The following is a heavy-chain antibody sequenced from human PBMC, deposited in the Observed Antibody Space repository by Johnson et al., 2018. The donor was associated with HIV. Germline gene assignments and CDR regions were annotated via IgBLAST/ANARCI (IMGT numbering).Heavy chain of an antibody. CDR3: ARAYSYGVFDI. CDR1: GFTFSDYA. Sequence: QVQLVESGGGVVRPGGSLRLSCSASGFTFSDYAMHWVRQAPGKGLQWVAVISYDGSNKYYADSVKGRFTISRDNSKNTLYLQMNSLRAEDTALYYCARAYSYGVFDIWGQGTMVTVSS. D-gene: IGHD5-18*01. J-gene: IGHJ3*02. CDR2: ISYDGSNK. V-gene: IGHV3-30*14.